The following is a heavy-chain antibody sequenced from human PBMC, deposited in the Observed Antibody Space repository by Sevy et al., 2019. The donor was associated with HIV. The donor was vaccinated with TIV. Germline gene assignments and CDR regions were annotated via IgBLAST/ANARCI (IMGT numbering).Heavy chain of an antibody. CDR3: ARGRGQQLVRHYYYYYYMDV. V-gene: IGHV4-34*01. J-gene: IGHJ6*03. D-gene: IGHD6-13*01. CDR2: INHSGST. CDR1: GGSFSGYY. Sequence: SETLSLTCAVYGGSFSGYYWSWIRQPPGKGLEWIGEINHSGSTNYNPSLKSRVTISVDTSKNQFSLKLSSVTAADTAVYYCARGRGQQLVRHYYYYYYMDVWGKGTTVTVSS.